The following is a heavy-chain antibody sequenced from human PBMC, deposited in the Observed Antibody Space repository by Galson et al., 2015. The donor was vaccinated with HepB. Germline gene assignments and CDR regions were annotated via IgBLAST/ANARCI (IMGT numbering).Heavy chain of an antibody. CDR1: GFTVSSNY. D-gene: IGHD3-10*01. V-gene: IGHV3-66*01. CDR3: ARESNYYGSGNGMDV. Sequence: SLRLSCAASGFTVSSNYMSWVRQAPGKGLEWVSVIYSGGSTYYADSVKGRFTISRDNSKNTLYLQMNSLRAEDTAVYYCARESNYYGSGNGMDVWGQGTTVTVSS. J-gene: IGHJ6*02. CDR2: IYSGGST.